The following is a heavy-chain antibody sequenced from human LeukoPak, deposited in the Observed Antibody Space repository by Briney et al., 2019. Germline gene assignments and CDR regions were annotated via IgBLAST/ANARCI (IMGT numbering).Heavy chain of an antibody. Sequence: GGSLRLSCAASGFTFSSYSMNWLRQAPGKGLEWVSSFSSDGSYIYYADSVKGRFSISRDTAKNSLYLQTNSLGVDDTAVYYCARDHGRGSTDYFDYWGQGTLVTVSS. D-gene: IGHD3-10*01. CDR1: GFTFSSYS. V-gene: IGHV3-21*01. J-gene: IGHJ4*02. CDR3: ARDHGRGSTDYFDY. CDR2: FSSDGSYI.